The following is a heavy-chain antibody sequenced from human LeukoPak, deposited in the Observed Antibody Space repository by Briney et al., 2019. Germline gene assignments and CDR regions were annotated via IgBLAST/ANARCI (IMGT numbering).Heavy chain of an antibody. D-gene: IGHD3-10*01. CDR2: IDPSDSYT. CDR3: ARYGSGSYPFDY. Sequence: GESLKISCKGSGYSFTSYWISWVRQMPGKGLEWMGRIDPSDSYTNYSPSFQGHVTISADKPISTAYLQWSSLKASDTAMYYCARYGSGSYPFDYWGQGTLVTVSS. V-gene: IGHV5-10-1*01. CDR1: GYSFTSYW. J-gene: IGHJ4*02.